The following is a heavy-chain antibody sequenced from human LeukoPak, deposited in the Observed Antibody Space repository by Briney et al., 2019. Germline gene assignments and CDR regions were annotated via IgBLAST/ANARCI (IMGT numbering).Heavy chain of an antibody. CDR1: GGSISSYY. CDR2: IYDSGRST. J-gene: IGHJ6*02. D-gene: IGHD3-22*01. Sequence: SETLSLTCTVSGGSISSYYWSWIRQPPGKGLEWIGYIYDSGRSTNYKPSLKSRATISADTSNHQFSLKLSPVTAADTAVYYCAVSLHHYDSSGYYPLYYYYGMDVWGQGTTVTVSS. CDR3: AVSLHHYDSSGYYPLYYYYGMDV. V-gene: IGHV4-59*01.